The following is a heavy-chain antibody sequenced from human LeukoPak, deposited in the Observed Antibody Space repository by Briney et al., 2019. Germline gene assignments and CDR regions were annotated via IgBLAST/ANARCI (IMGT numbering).Heavy chain of an antibody. Sequence: GGSLRLSCAASGFTVSSNYMSWVRQAPGKGLEWVSVIYSGGSTYYADSMKGRFTISRDNSKNTLYLQMNSLRAEDTAVYYCARGNSTVWYFDYWGQGTLVSVSS. V-gene: IGHV3-66*01. CDR3: ARGNSTVWYFDY. D-gene: IGHD4-17*01. CDR1: GFTVSSNY. CDR2: IYSGGST. J-gene: IGHJ4*02.